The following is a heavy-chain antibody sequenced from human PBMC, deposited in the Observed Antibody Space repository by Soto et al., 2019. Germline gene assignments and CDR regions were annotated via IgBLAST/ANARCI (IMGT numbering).Heavy chain of an antibody. Sequence: GGSLRLSCAGSGFTFSDSAVHWVRQASGKGLEWVGRIRSKGSNYATAYAASVKGRFTVSRDDSKNTAYLQMNSLKTEDTAVYYCSRLEEDGVVVAAFDYWGQGTLVTVSS. V-gene: IGHV3-73*01. CDR2: IRSKGSNYAT. CDR1: GFTFSDSA. D-gene: IGHD2-15*01. J-gene: IGHJ4*02. CDR3: SRLEEDGVVVAAFDY.